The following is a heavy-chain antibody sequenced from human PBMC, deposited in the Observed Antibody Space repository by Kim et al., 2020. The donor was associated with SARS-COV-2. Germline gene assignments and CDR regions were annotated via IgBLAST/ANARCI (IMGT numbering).Heavy chain of an antibody. D-gene: IGHD2-8*01. V-gene: IGHV4-59*12. J-gene: IGHJ4*01. Sequence: SETLSLTCAVSGGSIGSYYWSWFRQPPGRGLEWVVEIFYNGGTNYYTPSLKRRITISVDKSKNHFSLQITAVTAETTAVYYCATDHSLSRGCEYCDYWG. CDR3: ATDHSLSRGCEYCDY. CDR1: GGSIGSYY. CDR2: FYNGGTN.